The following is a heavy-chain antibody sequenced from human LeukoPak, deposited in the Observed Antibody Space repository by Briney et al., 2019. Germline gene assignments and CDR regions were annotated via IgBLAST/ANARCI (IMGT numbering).Heavy chain of an antibody. CDR3: ARHRSDYGDYLDY. CDR2: IYHSGST. V-gene: IGHV4-30-2*01. CDR1: GGSISSGGYY. J-gene: IGHJ4*02. Sequence: SETLSLTCTVSGGSISSGGYYWSWIRQPPGKGLEWIGYIYHSGSTYYNPSLKSRVTISVDRSKNQFSLWLNSVTAADTAVYYCARHRSDYGDYLDYWGQGTLVTVSS. D-gene: IGHD4-17*01.